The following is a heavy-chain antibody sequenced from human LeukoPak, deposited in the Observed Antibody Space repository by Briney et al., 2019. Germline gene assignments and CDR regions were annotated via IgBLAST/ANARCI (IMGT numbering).Heavy chain of an antibody. CDR2: VPYDGSNK. CDR1: GFTLSSYG. Sequence: GGSLRLSCAASGFTLSSYGLHWVRQAPGRGLEWVAFVPYDGSNKYYADSVKGRFTISRDNSKNTLYLQMNSLRAEDTAVYYCAKDPSYYYDSSGYIDYWGQGTLVTVSS. D-gene: IGHD3-22*01. V-gene: IGHV3-30*02. CDR3: AKDPSYYYDSSGYIDY. J-gene: IGHJ4*02.